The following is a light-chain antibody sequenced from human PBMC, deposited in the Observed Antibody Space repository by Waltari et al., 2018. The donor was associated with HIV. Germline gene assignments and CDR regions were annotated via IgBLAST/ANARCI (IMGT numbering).Light chain of an antibody. J-gene: IGLJ2*01. CDR3: LLSYSGARI. V-gene: IGLV7-46*01. CDR2: DTS. Sequence: QAVVTQEPSLTVSQGGTVTLTCGSSTGPVTSGHSPYWFPQKPGQAPRTLIFDTSNKHSWTPARFSGSLLGGKAALTLSGAQPEDEAEYYCLLSYSGARIFGGGTKLTVL. CDR1: TGPVTSGHS.